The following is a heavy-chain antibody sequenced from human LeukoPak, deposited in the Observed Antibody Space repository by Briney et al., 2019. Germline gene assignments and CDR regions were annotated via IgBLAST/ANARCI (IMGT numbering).Heavy chain of an antibody. Sequence: PGRSLRLSCAASGFTLSHYAMHWIRQAPGKGLEWVAVISDDGSNKYCADSVRGRFNISRDNSKNTLYVQMNSLRLEDTAVYYCARDLYSGAWFPDFWGQGTLVTVSS. V-gene: IGHV3-30*01. CDR1: GFTLSHYA. D-gene: IGHD1-26*01. CDR2: ISDDGSNK. CDR3: ARDLYSGAWFPDF. J-gene: IGHJ4*02.